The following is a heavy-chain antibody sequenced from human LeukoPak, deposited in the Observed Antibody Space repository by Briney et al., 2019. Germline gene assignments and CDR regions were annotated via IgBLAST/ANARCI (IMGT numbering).Heavy chain of an antibody. Sequence: GGSLRLSCAASGFIFDDYAMHWVRQAPGKGLEWVSLFTGDGAGTYYEDSVRGRFTISRDNSKNSLYLIMNSLRTEDTALYYCTKGRVATVGGAKYAMDVWGQGATVTVSS. CDR3: TKGRVATVGGAKYAMDV. V-gene: IGHV3-43*02. CDR2: FTGDGAGT. CDR1: GFIFDDYA. D-gene: IGHD5-12*01. J-gene: IGHJ6*02.